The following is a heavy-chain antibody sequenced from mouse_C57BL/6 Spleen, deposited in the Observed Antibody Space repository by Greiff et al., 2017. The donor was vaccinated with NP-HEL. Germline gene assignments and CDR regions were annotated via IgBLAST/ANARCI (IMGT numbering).Heavy chain of an antibody. J-gene: IGHJ4*01. Sequence: EVQLQQSGPELVKPGASVKISRKASGYTFTDYYMNWVKQSHGKSLEWIGDINPNNGGTSYNQKFKGKATLTVDKSSSTAYMELRSLTSEDSAVYYCARGAIGNPYAMDYWGQGTSVTVSS. CDR1: GYTFTDYY. D-gene: IGHD2-14*01. CDR2: INPNNGGT. V-gene: IGHV1-26*01. CDR3: ARGAIGNPYAMDY.